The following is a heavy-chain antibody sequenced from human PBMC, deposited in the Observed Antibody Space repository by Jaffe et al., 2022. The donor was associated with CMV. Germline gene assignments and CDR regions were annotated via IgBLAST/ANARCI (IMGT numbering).Heavy chain of an antibody. V-gene: IGHV3-23*01. Sequence: EMQLLESGGGLVQPGGSLRLSCAASGFTFSTYAMSWVRQAPGKGLEWVAAISGDAGSTYYTGSVKGRFTISRDTSKNTLFLQMTSLRAADTAIYYCAKPRWSGGDWYFDLWGRGTLVTVSS. CDR3: AKPRWSGGDWYFDL. CDR2: ISGDAGST. D-gene: IGHD2-8*01. J-gene: IGHJ2*01. CDR1: GFTFSTYA.